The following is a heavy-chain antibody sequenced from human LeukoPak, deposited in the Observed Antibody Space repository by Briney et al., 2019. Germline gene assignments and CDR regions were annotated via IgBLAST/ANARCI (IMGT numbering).Heavy chain of an antibody. CDR1: GFTFSSYA. J-gene: IGHJ4*02. V-gene: IGHV3-23*01. Sequence: GGSLRLSCAASGFTFSSYAMSWVRQAPGKGLEWVSAISGSGGTTYYADSVKGRFTISRDNSKNTLYLQMNSLRAEDTAVYFCAKSQSGWYSFDYWGQGTLVTVSS. D-gene: IGHD6-19*01. CDR3: AKSQSGWYSFDY. CDR2: ISGSGGTT.